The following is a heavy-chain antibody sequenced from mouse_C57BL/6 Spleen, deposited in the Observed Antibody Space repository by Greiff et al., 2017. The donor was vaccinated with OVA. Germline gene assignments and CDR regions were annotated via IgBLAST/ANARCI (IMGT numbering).Heavy chain of an antibody. J-gene: IGHJ1*03. CDR2: IRSKSNNYAT. Sequence: DVKLVESGGGLVQPKGSLKLSCAASGFSFNTYAMNWVRQAPGTGLEWVARIRSKSNNYATYYADSVKDRFTISRDDSESMLYLQMNNLKTEDTAMYDCVRHHYDYDGYFDVWGTGTTVTVSS. CDR3: VRHHYDYDGYFDV. CDR1: GFSFNTYA. D-gene: IGHD2-4*01. V-gene: IGHV10-1*01.